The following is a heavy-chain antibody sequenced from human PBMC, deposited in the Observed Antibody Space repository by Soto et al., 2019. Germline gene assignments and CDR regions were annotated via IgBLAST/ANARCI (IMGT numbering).Heavy chain of an antibody. CDR1: GYTFTSYG. J-gene: IGHJ6*02. CDR2: ISAYNGNT. Sequence: ASVTVSCKASGYTFTSYGISWVRQAPGQGLEWMGWISAYNGNTNYAQKLQGRVTMTTDTSTSTAYMELRSLRSDDTAVYYCARDPGGYDYDYYGMDVWGQGTTVTVSS. CDR3: ARDPGGYDYDYYGMDV. V-gene: IGHV1-18*01. D-gene: IGHD5-12*01.